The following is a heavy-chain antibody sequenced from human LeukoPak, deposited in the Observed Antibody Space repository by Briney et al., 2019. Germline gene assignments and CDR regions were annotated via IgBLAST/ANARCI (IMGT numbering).Heavy chain of an antibody. CDR3: ARALRLGELSSIDDAFDI. CDR1: GYTFTGYY. V-gene: IGHV1-2*02. D-gene: IGHD3-16*02. CDR2: INPNSGGT. Sequence: ASVKVSCKASGYTFTGYYMHWVRQAPGQGLECMGWINPNSGGTNYAQKFQGRVTMTRDTSISTAYMELSWLRSDDTAVYYCARALRLGELSSIDDAFDIWGQGTMVTVSS. J-gene: IGHJ3*02.